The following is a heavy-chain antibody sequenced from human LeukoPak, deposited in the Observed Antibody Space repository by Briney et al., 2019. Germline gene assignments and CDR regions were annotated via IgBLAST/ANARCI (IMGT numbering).Heavy chain of an antibody. D-gene: IGHD4-11*01. J-gene: IGHJ4*02. CDR1: GGSIGSHY. V-gene: IGHV4-59*08. CDR3: ARSEINDYSHY. CDR2: VYDIGST. Sequence: SETLSLTCTVSGGSIGSHYWTWIRQTPGKGLEWIGYVYDIGSTKYNPSLKSRVTISVDTSKNQFSLRLSSVTAADTAVYYCARSEINDYSHYWGQGILVIVSS.